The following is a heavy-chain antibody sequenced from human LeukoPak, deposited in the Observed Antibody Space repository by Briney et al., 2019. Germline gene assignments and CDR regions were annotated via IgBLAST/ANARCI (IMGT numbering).Heavy chain of an antibody. D-gene: IGHD4/OR15-4a*01. J-gene: IGHJ5*02. Sequence: SETLSLTCTVSGGSISSSSYYWGWIRQPPGKGLEWIGSIYYSGSTYNNPSLKSRVTISVDRSKSQFSLKLISVTAADTAVYYCARGGDFGGNPLYTWFDPWGQGTLVTVSS. V-gene: IGHV4-39*07. CDR3: ARGGDFGGNPLYTWFDP. CDR1: GGSISSSSYY. CDR2: IYYSGST.